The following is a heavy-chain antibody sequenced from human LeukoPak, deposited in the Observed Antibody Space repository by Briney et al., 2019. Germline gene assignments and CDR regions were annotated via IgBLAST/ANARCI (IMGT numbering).Heavy chain of an antibody. CDR2: IIQDGSVT. D-gene: IGHD3-16*01. V-gene: IGHV3-74*01. CDR3: ATDDYRGLGY. Sequence: GGSLRLSCVSSGITFSNYYMHWVRQVPGGGLVWGSHIIQDGSVTSYADSVKGRFTISRGNAKNTVYLQLNNLRAEDTAVYYWATDDYRGLGYWGQGTLVTVSS. J-gene: IGHJ4*02. CDR1: GITFSNYY.